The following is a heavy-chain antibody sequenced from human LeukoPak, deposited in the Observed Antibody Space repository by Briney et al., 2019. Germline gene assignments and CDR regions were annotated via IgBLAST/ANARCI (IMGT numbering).Heavy chain of an antibody. V-gene: IGHV4-59*08. CDR2: IYYSGST. J-gene: IGHJ4*02. D-gene: IGHD1-7*01. CDR3: ASFFTGATYATGYFDY. Sequence: SETLSLTCTVSGGSISSYYWSWIRQPPGKGLGWIGYIYYSGSTNYNPSLKSRVTISVDTSKNQFSLKLSSVTAADTAVYYCASFFTGATYATGYFDYWGRGTLVTVSS. CDR1: GGSISSYY.